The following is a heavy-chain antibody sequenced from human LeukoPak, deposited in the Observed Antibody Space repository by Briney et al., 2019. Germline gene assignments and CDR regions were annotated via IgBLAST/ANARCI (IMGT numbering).Heavy chain of an antibody. V-gene: IGHV1-69*13. J-gene: IGHJ5*02. CDR2: IIPIFGTA. D-gene: IGHD6-13*01. Sequence: SVRVSCKASGYTFTGYYMHWVRQAPGQGLEWMGGIIPIFGTANYAQKFQGRVTITADESTSTAYMELSSLRSDDTAVYYCVRASYSSSSHPWGQGTLVTVSS. CDR1: GYTFTGYY. CDR3: VRASYSSSSHP.